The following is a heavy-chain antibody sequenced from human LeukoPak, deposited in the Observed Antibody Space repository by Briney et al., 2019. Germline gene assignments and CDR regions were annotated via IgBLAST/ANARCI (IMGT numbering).Heavy chain of an antibody. D-gene: IGHD2-21*02. V-gene: IGHV3-30*04. CDR1: GFTFSTYI. J-gene: IGHJ4*02. CDR2: ISYDGGHK. Sequence: GRSLRLSCAASGFTFSTYIMHWVRQAPGKGLEWVALISYDGGHKSYADSVKGRFTISRDNSKNTLYLQMSSLAAEDTAVYYCARPIPYCGGDCYYPFDSWGQGTLVTVSS. CDR3: ARPIPYCGGDCYYPFDS.